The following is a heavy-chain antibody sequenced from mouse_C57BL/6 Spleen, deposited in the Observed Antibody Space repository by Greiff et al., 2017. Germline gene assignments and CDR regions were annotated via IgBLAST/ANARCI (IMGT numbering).Heavy chain of an antibody. J-gene: IGHJ2*01. CDR3: ASGISTTVVADY. V-gene: IGHV1-64*01. CDR1: GYTFTSYW. CDR2: IHPNSGST. D-gene: IGHD1-1*01. Sequence: VQLQQPGAELVKPGASVKLSCKASGYTFTSYWMHWVKQRPGQGLEWIGMIHPNSGSTNYNEKFKSKATLTVDKSSSTAYMQLSSLTSEDSAVDYCASGISTTVVADYWGKGTTLTVSS.